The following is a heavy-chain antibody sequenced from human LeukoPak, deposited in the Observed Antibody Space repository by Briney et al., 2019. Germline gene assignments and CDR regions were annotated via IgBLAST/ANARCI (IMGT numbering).Heavy chain of an antibody. D-gene: IGHD6-13*01. V-gene: IGHV3-9*01. CDR1: GFTFDDYA. J-gene: IGHJ5*02. CDR3: AKDVQQQLAGWFDP. Sequence: PGGSLRLSCAASGFTFDDYAMHWVRQAPGKGLEWVSGISWNSGSIGYADSVKGRFTISRDNAKNSLYLQMNSLRAEDTALYYCAKDVQQQLAGWFDPWGQGTLVTVSS. CDR2: ISWNSGSI.